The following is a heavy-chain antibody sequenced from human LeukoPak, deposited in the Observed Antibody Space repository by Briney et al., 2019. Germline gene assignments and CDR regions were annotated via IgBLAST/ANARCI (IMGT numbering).Heavy chain of an antibody. CDR1: GFTFSSYG. V-gene: IGHV3-30*18. J-gene: IGHJ6*02. CDR2: ISYDGSYK. Sequence: GGSLRLSCAASGFTFSSYGMHWVRQAPGKGLEWVAVISYDGSYKYYADSVKGRFTISRDNSKNSLYLQMNSLRTEDTALYYCAKGGFGVAAAGHRSYYYYGMDVWGQGTTVTVSS. D-gene: IGHD6-13*01. CDR3: AKGGFGVAAAGHRSYYYYGMDV.